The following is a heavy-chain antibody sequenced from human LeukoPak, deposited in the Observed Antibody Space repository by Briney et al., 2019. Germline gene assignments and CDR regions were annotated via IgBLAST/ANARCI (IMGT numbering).Heavy chain of an antibody. CDR3: ARVRSGYSHENYFDY. Sequence: GGSLRLSCAASGFTFSNYEMNWVRQAPGKGLEWVSYISGSGSTIYYADSVKGRFTISRDNAKDSLYLQMNSLRAEDPAVYYCARVRSGYSHENYFDYWGQGTLVTVSS. J-gene: IGHJ4*02. CDR1: GFTFSNYE. V-gene: IGHV3-48*03. D-gene: IGHD5-18*01. CDR2: ISGSGSTI.